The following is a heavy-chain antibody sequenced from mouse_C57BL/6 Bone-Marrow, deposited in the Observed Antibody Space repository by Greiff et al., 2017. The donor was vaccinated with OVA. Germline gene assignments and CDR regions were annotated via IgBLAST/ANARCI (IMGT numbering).Heavy chain of an antibody. V-gene: IGHV1-26*01. CDR3: ARWAFITTVVAVDY. J-gene: IGHJ2*01. CDR1: GYTFTDYY. Sequence: EVQLQQSGPELVKPGASVKISCKASGYTFTDYYMNWVKQSHGKSLEWIGDINPNNGGTSYNQKFKGKATLTVDKSSSTAYMELRSLTSEDSAVYYCARWAFITTVVAVDYWGQGTTLTVSS. CDR2: INPNNGGT. D-gene: IGHD1-1*01.